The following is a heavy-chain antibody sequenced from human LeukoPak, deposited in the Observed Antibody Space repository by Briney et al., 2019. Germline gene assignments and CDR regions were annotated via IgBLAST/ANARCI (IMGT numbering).Heavy chain of an antibody. D-gene: IGHD6-19*01. J-gene: IGHJ4*02. CDR1: GGSFSGYY. Sequence: PSETLSLTCAVYGGSFSGYYWSWIRQPPGKGLEWIGYIYYSGSTNYNPSLKSRVTISVDTSKNQFSLKLSSVTAADTAVYYCASGAVARYWGQGTLVTVSS. V-gene: IGHV4-59*01. CDR3: ASGAVARY. CDR2: IYYSGST.